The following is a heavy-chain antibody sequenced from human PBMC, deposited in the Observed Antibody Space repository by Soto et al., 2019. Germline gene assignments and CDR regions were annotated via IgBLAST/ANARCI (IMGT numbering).Heavy chain of an antibody. J-gene: IGHJ4*02. V-gene: IGHV1-8*01. CDR2: MNPNSGNT. CDR1: GYTFTSYD. Sequence: QVQLVQSGAEVKKPGASVKVSCKASGYTFTSYDINWVRQATGQGLEWMGWMNPNSGNTGYAQKFQGRVTMTRNTSISTAYMERSSLSSEDTGVYYCATPMCTLNADPYFDCWGQGTLVTVYS. D-gene: IGHD3-16*01. CDR3: ATPMCTLNADPYFDC.